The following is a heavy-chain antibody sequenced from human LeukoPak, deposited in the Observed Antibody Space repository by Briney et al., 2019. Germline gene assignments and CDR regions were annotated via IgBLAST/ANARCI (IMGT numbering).Heavy chain of an antibody. CDR2: IYYSGST. J-gene: IGHJ5*02. D-gene: IGHD3-10*01. V-gene: IGHV4-39*07. Sequence: SSETLSLTCTVSGGSISSSSYYRGWIRQPPGKGLEWIGSIYYSGSTYYNPSLKSRVTISVDTSKNQFSLKLSSVTAADTAVYYCARLSPVFSYYYGSGSYSWFDPWGQGTLVTVSS. CDR3: ARLSPVFSYYYGSGSYSWFDP. CDR1: GGSISSSSYY.